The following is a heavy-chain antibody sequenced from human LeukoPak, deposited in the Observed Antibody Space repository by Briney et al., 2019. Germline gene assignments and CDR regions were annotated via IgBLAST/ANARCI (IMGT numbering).Heavy chain of an antibody. J-gene: IGHJ6*03. Sequence: PGGSLRLSCAASGFTFTNYAMTWVRQAPGKGLEWVANIKQDGSEKYYVDSVKGRFTISRDNAKNSLYLQMNSLRAEDTAVYYCATEGGILWFGENYMGVWGKGTTVTISS. V-gene: IGHV3-7*01. CDR2: IKQDGSEK. D-gene: IGHD3-10*01. CDR1: GFTFTNYA. CDR3: ATEGGILWFGENYMGV.